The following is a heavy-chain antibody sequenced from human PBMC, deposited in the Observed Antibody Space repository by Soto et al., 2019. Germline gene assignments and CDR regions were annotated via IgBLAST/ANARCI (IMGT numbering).Heavy chain of an antibody. D-gene: IGHD3-9*01. CDR2: IIPIFGTA. J-gene: IGHJ4*02. V-gene: IGHV1-69*13. Sequence: SVKVSCKASGGTFSSYAISWVRQAPGQGLEWMGGIIPIFGTANYAQKFQGRVTITADESTSTAYMELSSLRSEDTAVYYCARGDYDILTGPFDYWGQGTLVTVSS. CDR3: ARGDYDILTGPFDY. CDR1: GGTFSSYA.